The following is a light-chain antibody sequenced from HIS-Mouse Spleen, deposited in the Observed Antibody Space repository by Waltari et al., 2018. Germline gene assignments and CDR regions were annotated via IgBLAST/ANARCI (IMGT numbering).Light chain of an antibody. CDR1: SSDVGGYNY. V-gene: IGLV2-14*03. CDR3: SSYTSSSTYV. Sequence: QSALTQPASVSGSPGQSITISRTGTSSDVGGYNYVSWYQQHPGKAPKLMIYDVSNRPSGVSNRCSGSKSGNTASLTISGLQAEDEADYYCSSYTSSSTYVFGTGTKVTVL. CDR2: DVS. J-gene: IGLJ1*01.